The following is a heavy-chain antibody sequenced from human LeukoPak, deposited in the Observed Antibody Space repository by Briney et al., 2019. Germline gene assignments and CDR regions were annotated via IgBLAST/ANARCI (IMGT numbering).Heavy chain of an antibody. Sequence: GESLKISCKGSGYNFTSYWIGWVRQLPGKGLEGMGIIYPGDSNSRYSPSFQGQVTISADTSISTAYLQWSSLKASDTAMYYCARLDCSSTSCYDYYYYGMDVWGQGTTVTVSS. J-gene: IGHJ6*02. CDR3: ARLDCSSTSCYDYYYYGMDV. V-gene: IGHV5-51*01. CDR1: GYNFTSYW. CDR2: IYPGDSNS. D-gene: IGHD2-2*01.